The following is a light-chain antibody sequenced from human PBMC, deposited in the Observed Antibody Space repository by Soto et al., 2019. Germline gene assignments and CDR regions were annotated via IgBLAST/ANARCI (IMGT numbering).Light chain of an antibody. CDR2: DTS. CDR1: QSVRTF. CDR3: QQRYIWPPRT. V-gene: IGKV3-11*01. Sequence: EVVLTQSPATLSLSPGERATLSCRASQSVRTFLAWDQQKPGQAPRLLIYDTSNRATGIPARFSGSGSGTDCTLTISSLEAEELAVYYGQQRYIWPPRTCGGGTQVESK. J-gene: IGKJ4*01.